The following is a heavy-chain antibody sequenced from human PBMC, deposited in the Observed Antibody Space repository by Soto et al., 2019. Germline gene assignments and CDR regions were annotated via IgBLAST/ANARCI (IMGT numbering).Heavy chain of an antibody. D-gene: IGHD3-16*01. CDR3: ARMRGLGEISPYLDY. CDR2: IYYSGRT. V-gene: IGHV4-59*01. J-gene: IGHJ4*02. CDR1: GGSISDYQ. Sequence: QVQLQESGPGLAKPSETLSLTCSISGGSISDYQWNWIRQSPGKGLEWIGYIYYSGRTNYNPSLKSRLTISLDTSTRQFSLRLRSVTAADTAVYYCARMRGLGEISPYLDYWGQGALVTVSS.